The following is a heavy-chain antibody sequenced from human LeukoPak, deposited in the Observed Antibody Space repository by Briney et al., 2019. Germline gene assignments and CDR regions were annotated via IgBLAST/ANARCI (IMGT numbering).Heavy chain of an antibody. V-gene: IGHV3-30*02. Sequence: GGSLRLSCAASGFTFSSYGMHWVRQAPGKGLEWVAFIWYDGSNKYYADSVKGRFTISRDNSKNTLYLQMNSLRAEDTAVYYCAKGPYCSSTSCYIHYYYMDVWGKGTTVTVSS. J-gene: IGHJ6*03. D-gene: IGHD2-2*02. CDR3: AKGPYCSSTSCYIHYYYMDV. CDR2: IWYDGSNK. CDR1: GFTFSSYG.